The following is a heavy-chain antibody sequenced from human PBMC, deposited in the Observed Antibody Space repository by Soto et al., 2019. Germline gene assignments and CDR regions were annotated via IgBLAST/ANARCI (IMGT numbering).Heavy chain of an antibody. D-gene: IGHD3-10*01. J-gene: IGHJ4*02. CDR2: INNDGSRA. V-gene: IGHV3-74*01. CDR3: VNGGWLGD. Sequence: EVQLVESGGGLVQPGESLRLSCVASGFTFRNNWMHWARQAPGKGLVWVAHINNDGSRAIYADSVKGRFTISRDNAKNTLFLLMDSLRVEDTAEYYCVNGGWLGDWGQGTLVTVSS. CDR1: GFTFRNNW.